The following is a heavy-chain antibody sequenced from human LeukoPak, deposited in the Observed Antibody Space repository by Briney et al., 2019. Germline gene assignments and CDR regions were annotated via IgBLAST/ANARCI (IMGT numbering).Heavy chain of an antibody. V-gene: IGHV3-23*01. CDR2: ISVSGGST. CDR3: AKARGGYLFDY. J-gene: IGHJ4*01. CDR1: GFTFSTYA. Sequence: GGSLRLSCTASGFTFSTYAMSWVRQAPGKGLEWVSAISVSGGSTYYADSVKGRFTISRDNSKNTLYLQMNTLRAEDTAVYYCAKARGGYLFDYWGQEPWSPSPQ. D-gene: IGHD3-22*01.